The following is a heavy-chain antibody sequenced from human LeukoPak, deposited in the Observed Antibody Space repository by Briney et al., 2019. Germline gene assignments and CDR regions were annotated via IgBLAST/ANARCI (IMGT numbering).Heavy chain of an antibody. CDR3: ARGPAMVPSRWYFDL. Sequence: PSETLSLTCTVSGGSISSSSDYWAWIRQPPGKGLEWIGSMYYSGSTYYNPSLKSRVTISVDTSKNQFSLKLSSVTAADTAVYYCARGPAMVPSRWYFDLWGRGTLVTVSS. D-gene: IGHD5-18*01. V-gene: IGHV4-39*07. CDR1: GGSISSSSDY. CDR2: MYYSGST. J-gene: IGHJ2*01.